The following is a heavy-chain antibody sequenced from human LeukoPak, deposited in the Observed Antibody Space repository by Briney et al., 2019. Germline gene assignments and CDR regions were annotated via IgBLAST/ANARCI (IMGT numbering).Heavy chain of an antibody. CDR3: ARDPPLYSEGNWFDP. J-gene: IGHJ5*02. D-gene: IGHD2-15*01. V-gene: IGHV4-30-2*01. CDR1: GGSISSGGYY. CDR2: IYHSGST. Sequence: SETLSLTCTVSGGSISSGGYYWSWIRQPPGKGLEWIGYIYHSGSTYYNPSLKSRVTISVDTSKNQFSLKLSSVTAADTAVYYCARDPPLYSEGNWFDPWGQGTLVTVSS.